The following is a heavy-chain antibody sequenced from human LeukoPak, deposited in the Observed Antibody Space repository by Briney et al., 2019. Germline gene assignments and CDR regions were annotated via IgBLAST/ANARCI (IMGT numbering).Heavy chain of an antibody. D-gene: IGHD1-1*01. CDR1: GGTFSSYA. CDR3: ASGEENWTPPGNARPLSFFDS. Sequence: GASVKVSCKASGGTFSSYAISWVRQAPGQGLEWMGRIIPILGIANYAQKFQGRVTITADKSTSTAYMELSSLRSEDTAVYYCASGEENWTPPGNARPLSFFDSGGRGPLVPVPS. CDR2: IIPILGIA. V-gene: IGHV1-69*04. J-gene: IGHJ4*02.